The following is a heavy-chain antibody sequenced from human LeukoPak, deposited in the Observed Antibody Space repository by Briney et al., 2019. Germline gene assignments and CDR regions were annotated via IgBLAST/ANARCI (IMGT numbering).Heavy chain of an antibody. Sequence: ASVKVSCKASGYTFTGYYMHWVRQAPGQGLEWMGWINPNSGGTNYAQKFQGWVTMTRDTSISTAYMELSRLRSDDTAVYYCARDLGEEQQLGRSSYGMDVWGQGTTVTVSS. D-gene: IGHD6-13*01. V-gene: IGHV1-2*04. CDR3: ARDLGEEQQLGRSSYGMDV. CDR2: INPNSGGT. J-gene: IGHJ6*02. CDR1: GYTFTGYY.